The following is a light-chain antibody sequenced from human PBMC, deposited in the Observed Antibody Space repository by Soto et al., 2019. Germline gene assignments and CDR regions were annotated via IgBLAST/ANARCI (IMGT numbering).Light chain of an antibody. CDR3: QQCGSTPWT. J-gene: IGKJ1*01. Sequence: EIVLTQSPGTLSLSPGEGATLACRASQTISSNFLAWYQQKPGQAPRLLIYGVSIRATGIPDRFRGSGSGTDFTLTISRLEPEDFAVYYCQQCGSTPWTFGQGTTVEIK. CDR2: GVS. CDR1: QTISSNF. V-gene: IGKV3-20*01.